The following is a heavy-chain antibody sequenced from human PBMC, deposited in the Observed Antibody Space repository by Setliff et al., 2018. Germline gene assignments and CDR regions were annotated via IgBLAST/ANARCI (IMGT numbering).Heavy chain of an antibody. V-gene: IGHV4-39*01. Sequence: SETLSLTCTVSGDSISSSRYYWAWIRQPPGKGLEWIGNIYYSGTTYSNPSLKSRVTMSVDTSKNQFSLRLNSVTASDTAVCYCATTGTYRYFDYWGQGTLVTVSS. J-gene: IGHJ4*02. CDR1: GDSISSSRYY. CDR3: ATTGTYRYFDY. CDR2: IYYSGTT. D-gene: IGHD1-1*01.